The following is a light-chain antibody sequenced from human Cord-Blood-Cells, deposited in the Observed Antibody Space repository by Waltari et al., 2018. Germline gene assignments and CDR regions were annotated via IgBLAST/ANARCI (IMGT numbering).Light chain of an antibody. CDR1: SSDVGGYNY. J-gene: IGLJ3*02. V-gene: IGLV1-44*01. CDR2: SNN. Sequence: QSALTQPASVSGSPGQSITISSTGTSSDVGGYNYVPWYQQHPGNAPKLLIYSNNQRPSGVPDRFSGSKSGTSASLAISGLQSEDEADYYCAAWDDSLNGWVFGGGTKLTVL. CDR3: AAWDDSLNGWV.